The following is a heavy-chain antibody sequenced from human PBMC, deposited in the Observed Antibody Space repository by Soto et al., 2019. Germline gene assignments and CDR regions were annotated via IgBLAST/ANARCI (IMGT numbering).Heavy chain of an antibody. CDR2: IWYDGSNK. CDR1: GFTFSSYG. J-gene: IGHJ3*02. D-gene: IGHD3-9*01. Sequence: PGGSLRLSCAASGFTFSSYGMYWVRQAPGKGLEWVAVIWYDGSNKYYADSVKGRFTISRDDSKNTLYLQMNSLRAEDTAVYYCARVLRYFDWDYAFDIWGQGTMVTVSS. CDR3: ARVLRYFDWDYAFDI. V-gene: IGHV3-33*01.